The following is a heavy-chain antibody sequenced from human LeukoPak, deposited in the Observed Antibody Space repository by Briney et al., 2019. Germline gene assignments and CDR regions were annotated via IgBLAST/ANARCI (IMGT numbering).Heavy chain of an antibody. D-gene: IGHD4-4*01. CDR1: GGSISSSSYY. CDR3: ARESRPLNTDDYSNYGFDY. V-gene: IGHV4-39*02. J-gene: IGHJ4*02. Sequence: SETLSLTCTVSGGSISSSSYYWGWIRQPPGTGLEWIGSIYYSGSTYYNPSLKSRVTISVDTSKNQFSLKLSSVTAADTAVYYCARESRPLNTDDYSNYGFDYWGQGTLVTVSS. CDR2: IYYSGST.